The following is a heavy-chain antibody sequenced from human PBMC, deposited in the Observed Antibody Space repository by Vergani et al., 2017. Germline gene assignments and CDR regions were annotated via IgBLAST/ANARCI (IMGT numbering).Heavy chain of an antibody. D-gene: IGHD6-19*01. CDR3: ARHVLDSSGWNKKLRDTWDYCDY. CDR2: IYPGDSDT. Sequence: EVQLVQSGAEVKKPGESLKISCKGSGYSFTSYWIGWVRQMPGKGLEWMGIIYPGDSDTRYSPSFQGQVTISADKSISTAYLQWSSLKASDTAMYYCARHVLDSSGWNKKLRDTWDYCDYWGQGTLVTVSS. V-gene: IGHV5-51*01. CDR1: GYSFTSYW. J-gene: IGHJ4*02.